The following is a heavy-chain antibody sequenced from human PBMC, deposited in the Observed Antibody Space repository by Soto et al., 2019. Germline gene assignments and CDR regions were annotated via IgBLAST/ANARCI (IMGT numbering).Heavy chain of an antibody. D-gene: IGHD6-13*01. J-gene: IGHJ5*02. CDR3: AREYIRNNWLDP. CDR2: ISAYNGNT. CDR1: GYTFTSYG. Sequence: ASVKVSCKASGYTFTSYGISWVRQAPGQGLEWMGWISAYNGNTNYAQKLQGRVTMTTDTSTSTAYMELRSLGSDDTAVYYCAREYIRNNWLDPLGQGTLVTVSS. V-gene: IGHV1-18*01.